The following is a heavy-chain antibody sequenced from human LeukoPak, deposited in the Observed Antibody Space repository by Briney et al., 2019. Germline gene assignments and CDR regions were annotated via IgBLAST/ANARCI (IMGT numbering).Heavy chain of an antibody. D-gene: IGHD2-2*01. J-gene: IGHJ4*02. CDR1: GFTFTNYA. CDR2: ISGSVYTT. CDR3: ARVYLGGYQQPPFDS. Sequence: PGGSLRLSCAASGFTFTNYAMSWVRQAPGKGLEWVSTISGSVYTTYYADSVKGRFTISRDNSKNTLYLQIHSLRAPDTAIFVSARVYLGGYQQPPFDSWGQGTLVTVSS. V-gene: IGHV3-23*01.